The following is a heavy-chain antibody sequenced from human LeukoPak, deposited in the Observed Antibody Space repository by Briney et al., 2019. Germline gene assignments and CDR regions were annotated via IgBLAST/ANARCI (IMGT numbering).Heavy chain of an antibody. J-gene: IGHJ4*02. CDR1: GGTFSSYA. D-gene: IGHD3-10*01. CDR2: IIPIFGTA. Sequence: ASVKVSCKASGGTFSSYAISWVRQAPGQGLEWMGGIIPIFGTANYAQKFQGRVTITADESTSTAYMELSSLRSEDTAVYYCARGTYYYGSGTISFDYWGPGTLVTVSS. V-gene: IGHV1-69*01. CDR3: ARGTYYYGSGTISFDY.